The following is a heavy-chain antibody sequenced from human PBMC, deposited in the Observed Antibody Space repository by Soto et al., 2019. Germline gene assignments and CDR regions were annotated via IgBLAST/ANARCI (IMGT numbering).Heavy chain of an antibody. CDR2: IKSDGSST. CDR1: GFTFSNYW. Sequence: GGSLRLSCAASGFTFSNYWMHWVRQAPGKGLVWVSRIKSDGSSTNYADSVKGRFTSSRDNAKNTLYLQLNSLRVEDTAVYYCARGNNGMDIWGQGTTVTVSS. CDR3: ARGNNGMDI. J-gene: IGHJ6*02. V-gene: IGHV3-74*01.